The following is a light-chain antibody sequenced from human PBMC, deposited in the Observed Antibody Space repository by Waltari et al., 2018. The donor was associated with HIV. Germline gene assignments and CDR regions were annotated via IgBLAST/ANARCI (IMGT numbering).Light chain of an antibody. CDR1: SSNIEFNY. CDR3: AAWDDRLSGRV. Sequence: QSVLPQPPSASGTPGQRVTISCSGRSSNIEFNYVYWYQQVPGTAPKLLIYKNDQWPSGVPDRFSASKSGTSASLVISGLRSEDEADYYCAAWDDRLSGRVFGTGTRVTVL. CDR2: KND. V-gene: IGLV1-47*01. J-gene: IGLJ1*01.